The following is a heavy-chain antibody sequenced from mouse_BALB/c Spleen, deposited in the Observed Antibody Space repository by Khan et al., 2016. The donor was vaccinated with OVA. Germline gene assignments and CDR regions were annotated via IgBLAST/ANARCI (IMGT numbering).Heavy chain of an antibody. J-gene: IGHJ2*01. CDR1: GFSLTSYG. Sequence: VQLQESGPGLVAPSQSLSITCTVSGFSLTSYGVHWVRQPPGKGLAWLGVIWAGGSTHYNSALMSRLSISKYNSKSQVFLKMNSQQTYDTAMYYCARLEDIWGQGTTLTVSS. D-gene: IGHD1-3*01. CDR2: IWAGGST. CDR3: ARLEDI. V-gene: IGHV2-9*02.